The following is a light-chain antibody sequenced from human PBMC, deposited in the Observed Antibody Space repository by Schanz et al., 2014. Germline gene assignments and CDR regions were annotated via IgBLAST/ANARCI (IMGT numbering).Light chain of an antibody. CDR1: QGIGSN. CDR3: QQRSNWPRLT. J-gene: IGKJ4*01. V-gene: IGKV3-11*01. Sequence: ETLMTQSPATLSVSPGGRATLSCRASQGIGSNLAWYRQKPGQAPSLLIYGASTRATGIPARFSGGGSGTDFTLTISSLEPEDFAVYYCQQRSNWPRLTFGGGTKVEIK. CDR2: GAS.